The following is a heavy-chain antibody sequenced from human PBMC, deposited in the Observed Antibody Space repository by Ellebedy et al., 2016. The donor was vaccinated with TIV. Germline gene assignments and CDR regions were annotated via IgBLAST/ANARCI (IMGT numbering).Heavy chain of an antibody. CDR1: GFSFSIYS. Sequence: PGGSLRLSCAASGFSFSIYSMNWVRQAPGKGLEWVSTISGSSSDIYYADSVKGRFTISRDNAKNTLYLQMNSLRAEDTAVYYCASRGVAVQGADYWGQGTLVTVSS. CDR2: ISGSSSDI. V-gene: IGHV3-21*01. D-gene: IGHD3-10*01. J-gene: IGHJ4*02. CDR3: ASRGVAVQGADY.